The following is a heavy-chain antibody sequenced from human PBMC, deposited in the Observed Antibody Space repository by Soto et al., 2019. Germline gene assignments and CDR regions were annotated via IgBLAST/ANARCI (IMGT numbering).Heavy chain of an antibody. Sequence: PSETLSLTCAVSGGSISSGGYSWSWIRQPPGKGLEWIGYIYHSGSTYYNPSLKSRVTISVDRSKNQFSLKLSSVTAADTAVYFCAAGEASSRNLAPYYLDFWGQGTLVTVSS. J-gene: IGHJ4*02. V-gene: IGHV4-30-2*01. CDR3: AAGEASSRNLAPYYLDF. CDR1: GGSISSGGYS. CDR2: IYHSGST. D-gene: IGHD6-13*01.